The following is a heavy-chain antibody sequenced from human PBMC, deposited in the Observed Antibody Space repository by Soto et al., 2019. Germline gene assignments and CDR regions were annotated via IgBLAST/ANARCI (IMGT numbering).Heavy chain of an antibody. Sequence: QLQLQESGPGLVKPSETLSLTCTVSGGSISSSSYYWGWIRQPPGKGLEWIGSIYYSGSTYYNPSLKSRVTISVDTSKNHFSLKLSSVTAADTAVYYCARDLGNSGYDFDYWGQGTLVTVSS. CDR1: GGSISSSSYY. D-gene: IGHD5-12*01. CDR2: IYYSGST. V-gene: IGHV4-39*02. CDR3: ARDLGNSGYDFDY. J-gene: IGHJ4*02.